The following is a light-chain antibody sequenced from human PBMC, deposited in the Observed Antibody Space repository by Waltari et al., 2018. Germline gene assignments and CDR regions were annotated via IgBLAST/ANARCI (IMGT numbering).Light chain of an antibody. CDR1: QSVSSY. Sequence: VILTQSPATLSLSPGDRANLSCRASQSVSSYLAWYQQKPGQAPRLLIHSASSRATGIPDRFSGSGSGTEFTLTISSLEPEDVGVYHCYQHSSGYSFGQGTKVEIK. CDR3: YQHSSGYS. CDR2: SAS. J-gene: IGKJ2*03. V-gene: IGKV3-11*01.